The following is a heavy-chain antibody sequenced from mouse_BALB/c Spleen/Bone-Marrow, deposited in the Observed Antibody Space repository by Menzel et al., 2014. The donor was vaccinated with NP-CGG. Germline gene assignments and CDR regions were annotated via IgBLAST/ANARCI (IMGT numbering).Heavy chain of an antibody. V-gene: IGHV1S81*02. CDR1: GYTFTSYY. D-gene: IGHD1-1*01. Sequence: QVQLQQSGAELVKPGASVKLSCKASGYTFTSYYMYWVKQRPGQGLEWIGEINPSNGGTNFNEKFKSKATLTVDESSNTAYVQLSSLTSEDSAVYHCTRSNYGYWFFDVWGAGTTVTVSS. CDR2: INPSNGGT. CDR3: TRSNYGYWFFDV. J-gene: IGHJ1*01.